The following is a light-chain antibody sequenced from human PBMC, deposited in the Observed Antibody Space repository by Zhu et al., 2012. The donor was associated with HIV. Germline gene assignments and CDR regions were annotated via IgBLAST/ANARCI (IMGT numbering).Light chain of an antibody. CDR2: DTS. Sequence: IVLTQSPATLSLSPGERATVSCRASRSVRSFLAWYQQKPGQAPRRLIYDTSKRAAGIPARFSGSGSETDFTLTISSLEPEDFALYYCQQRSNWPLTFGGGTKVEIK. J-gene: IGKJ4*01. V-gene: IGKV3-11*01. CDR1: RSVRSF. CDR3: QQRSNWPLT.